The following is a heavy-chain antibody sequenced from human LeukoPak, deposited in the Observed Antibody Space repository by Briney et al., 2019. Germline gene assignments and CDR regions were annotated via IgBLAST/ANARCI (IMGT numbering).Heavy chain of an antibody. Sequence: GGSLRLSCAVSGFTFSSLWMTWVRQAPGKGLEWVSSISSSSSYIYYADSVKGRFTISRDNAKNSLYLQMNSLRAEDTAVYYCARDRTYFDYWGQGTLVTVSS. CDR1: GFTFSSLW. CDR3: ARDRTYFDY. D-gene: IGHD3/OR15-3a*01. J-gene: IGHJ4*02. CDR2: ISSSSSYI. V-gene: IGHV3-21*01.